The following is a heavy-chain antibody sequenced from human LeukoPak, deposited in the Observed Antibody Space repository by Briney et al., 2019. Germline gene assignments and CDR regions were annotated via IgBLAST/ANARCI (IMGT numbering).Heavy chain of an antibody. CDR2: INPNSGGT. V-gene: IGHV1-2*02. CDR1: GYTFTGYY. J-gene: IGHJ4*02. Sequence: GASVKVSCKASGYTFTGYYMHWVRQAPGQGLEWMGWINPNSGGTNYAQKFQGRVTMTRDTSISTAYMELSRLRSDDTAVYYCARVVDTFGGVIYFDYWGQGTLVTVSS. CDR3: ARVVDTFGGVIYFDY. D-gene: IGHD3-16*01.